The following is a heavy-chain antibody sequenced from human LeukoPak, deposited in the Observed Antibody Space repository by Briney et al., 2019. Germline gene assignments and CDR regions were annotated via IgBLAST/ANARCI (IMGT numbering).Heavy chain of an antibody. CDR3: ARYVRFLEWLSFDY. CDR2: ISSSSSYT. Sequence: GGSLRLSCAASGFTFSDYYMSWIRQAPGKGLEWVSYISSSSSYTNYADSVKGRFTISRDNAKNSLYLQMNSLRAEDTAAYYCARYVRFLEWLSFDYWGQGTLVTVSS. CDR1: GFTFSDYY. D-gene: IGHD3-3*01. V-gene: IGHV3-11*06. J-gene: IGHJ4*02.